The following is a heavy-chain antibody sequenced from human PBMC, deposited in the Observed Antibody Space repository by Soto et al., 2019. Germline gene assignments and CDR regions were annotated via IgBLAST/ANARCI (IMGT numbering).Heavy chain of an antibody. V-gene: IGHV4-30-4*01. CDR1: GGSISSGDYY. J-gene: IGHJ5*02. CDR2: IYYSGST. CDR3: ARETARAAAGTGGWFDP. Sequence: LSLTCTVSGGSISSGDYYWSWIRQPPGKGLEWIGYIYYSGSTYYNPSLKSRVTISVDTSKNQFSLKLSSVTAADTAVYYCARETARAAAGTGGWFDPWGQGTLVTVSS. D-gene: IGHD6-13*01.